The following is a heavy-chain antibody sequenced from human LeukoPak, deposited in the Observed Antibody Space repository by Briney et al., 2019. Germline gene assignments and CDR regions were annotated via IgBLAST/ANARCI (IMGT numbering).Heavy chain of an antibody. CDR1: GFTFSSYS. CDR2: ISSSSSYI. Sequence: GGSLRLSCAASGFTFSSYSMNWVRQAPGKGLEWVSSISSSSSYIYYADSVKGRFTISRDNAKNSLYLQMNSLRAEDTAVYYCAREGTTIDAFEIWGQGTLVTVS. D-gene: IGHD1-14*01. CDR3: AREGTTIDAFEI. V-gene: IGHV3-21*01. J-gene: IGHJ3*02.